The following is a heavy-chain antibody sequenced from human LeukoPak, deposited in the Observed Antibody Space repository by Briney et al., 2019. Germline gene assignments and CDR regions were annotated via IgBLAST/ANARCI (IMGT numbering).Heavy chain of an antibody. D-gene: IGHD2/OR15-2a*01. CDR1: GSSISSYY. J-gene: IGHJ3*02. V-gene: IGHV4-59*01. Sequence: NPSETLSLTCSISGSSISSYYWNWIRQPPGKGLEWIGYIHYTGITNYNPSLKSRVTISVDTSKNQFFLKLSSVTAADTAVYYCARDFSAAFDIWGQGTMVTVSS. CDR2: IHYTGIT. CDR3: ARDFSAAFDI.